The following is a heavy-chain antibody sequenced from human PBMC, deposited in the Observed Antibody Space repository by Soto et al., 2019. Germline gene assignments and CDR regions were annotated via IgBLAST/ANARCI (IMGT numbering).Heavy chain of an antibody. CDR2: ISYDGSNK. V-gene: IGHV3-30-3*01. CDR3: ARVRGGNSGWFDP. J-gene: IGHJ5*02. Sequence: GGSLRLSCAASGFTFSSYAMHWVRQAPGKGLEWVAVISYDGSNKYYADSVKGRLTISRDNSKNTLYLQMNSLRAEDTAVYYCARVRGGNSGWFDPWGQGTLVTVSS. CDR1: GFTFSSYA. D-gene: IGHD2-21*02.